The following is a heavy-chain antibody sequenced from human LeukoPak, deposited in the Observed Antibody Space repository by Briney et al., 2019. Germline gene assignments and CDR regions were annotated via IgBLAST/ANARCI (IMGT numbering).Heavy chain of an antibody. J-gene: IGHJ6*03. CDR3: AREAYGSGSYYTYYYYYYMDV. D-gene: IGHD3-10*01. CDR1: GFTFSSYE. V-gene: IGHV3-48*03. CDR2: ISSSGSTI. Sequence: PGGSLRLSCAASGFTFSSYEMNWVRQAPGKGLEWVSYISSSGSTIYYADSVKGRFTISRDNAKNSLYLQMNSLRAEDTAVYYCAREAYGSGSYYTYYYYYYMDVWGKGTTVTISS.